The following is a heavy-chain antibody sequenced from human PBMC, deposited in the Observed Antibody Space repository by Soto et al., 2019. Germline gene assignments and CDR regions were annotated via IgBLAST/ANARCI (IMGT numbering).Heavy chain of an antibody. CDR1: GFTVSSNY. J-gene: IGHJ4*02. V-gene: IGHV3-53*01. Sequence: VGSLRLSCAASGFTVSSNYMSWVRQAPGKGLEWVSVIYSGGSTYYADSVKGRFTISRDNSKNTLYLQMNSLRAEDTAVYYCAREREYSYGQYYFDYWGQGTLVTVSS. CDR2: IYSGGST. CDR3: AREREYSYGQYYFDY. D-gene: IGHD5-18*01.